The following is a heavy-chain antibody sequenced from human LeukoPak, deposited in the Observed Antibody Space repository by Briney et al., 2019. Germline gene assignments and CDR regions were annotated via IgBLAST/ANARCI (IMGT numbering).Heavy chain of an antibody. Sequence: PGESLKISCAASGFTFSSYAMSWVRQAPGKGLEWVSGISGSGDNTYYADSVKGRFTISRDNSKNTLYVQVNSLGTEDTAAYYCAKGSYYDSSGSFYFDYWGQGTLVTVSS. V-gene: IGHV3-23*01. CDR2: ISGSGDNT. CDR3: AKGSYYDSSGSFYFDY. CDR1: GFTFSSYA. D-gene: IGHD3-22*01. J-gene: IGHJ4*02.